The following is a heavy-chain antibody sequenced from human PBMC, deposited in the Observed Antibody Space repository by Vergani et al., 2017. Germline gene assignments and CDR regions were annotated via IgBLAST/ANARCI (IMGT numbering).Heavy chain of an antibody. CDR3: ATAPTRVWPVAFDY. D-gene: IGHD3/OR15-3a*01. V-gene: IGHV1-24*01. J-gene: IGHJ4*02. CDR1: GYTLTELS. CDR2: FDPEDGET. Sequence: QVQLVQSGAEVKKPGASVKVSCKVSGYTLTELSMHWVRQAPGKGLEWMGGFDPEDGETIYAQKFQGRVTMTADTPTDTAYMELSSLRSEETAVYYCATAPTRVWPVAFDYWGQGTLVTVSS.